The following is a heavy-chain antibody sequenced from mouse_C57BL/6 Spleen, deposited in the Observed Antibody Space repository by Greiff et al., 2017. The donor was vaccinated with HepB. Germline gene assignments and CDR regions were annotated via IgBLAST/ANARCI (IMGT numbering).Heavy chain of an antibody. CDR1: GYTFTSYT. Sequence: VQLQQSGAELARPGASVKMSCKASGYTFTSYTMHWVKQRPGQGLEWIGYINPSSGYTKYNQKFKDKATLTADKSSSTAYMQLSSLTSEDSAVYYCARGGNYVAMDYWGQGTSVTVSS. D-gene: IGHD2-1*01. J-gene: IGHJ4*01. V-gene: IGHV1-4*01. CDR3: ARGGNYVAMDY. CDR2: INPSSGYT.